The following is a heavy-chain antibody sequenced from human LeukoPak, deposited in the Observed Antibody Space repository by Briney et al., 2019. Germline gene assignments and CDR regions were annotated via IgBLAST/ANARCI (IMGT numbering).Heavy chain of an antibody. D-gene: IGHD6-6*01. J-gene: IGHJ4*02. Sequence: ASVKVSCKASGGTFSSYAISWVRQAPGQGLEWMGGIIPIFGTANYAQRFQGRVTITADESTSTAYMELSSLRSEHTAVYYCASHPGGARGSSSLSSYTDYWGQGTLVTVSS. CDR2: IIPIFGTA. CDR1: GGTFSSYA. CDR3: ASHPGGARGSSSLSSYTDY. V-gene: IGHV1-69*13.